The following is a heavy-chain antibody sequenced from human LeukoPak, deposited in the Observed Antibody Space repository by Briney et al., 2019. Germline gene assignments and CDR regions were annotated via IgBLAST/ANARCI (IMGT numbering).Heavy chain of an antibody. V-gene: IGHV4-59*12. D-gene: IGHD3-22*01. CDR2: IYYSGST. CDR3: ARDRYYYDSSGYYSGYYYYYMDV. Sequence: SETLSLTCTVSGDSISSYYWSWIRQPPGKGLEWIGYIYYSGSTNYNPSLKSRVTISVDTSKNQFSLKLSSVTAADTAVYYCARDRYYYDSSGYYSGYYYYYMDVWGKGATVTVSS. CDR1: GDSISSYY. J-gene: IGHJ6*03.